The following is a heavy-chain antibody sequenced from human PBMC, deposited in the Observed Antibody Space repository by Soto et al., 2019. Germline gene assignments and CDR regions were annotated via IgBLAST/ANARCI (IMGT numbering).Heavy chain of an antibody. CDR2: IYYSGRT. CDR3: ARQGIAAAGTGFDP. J-gene: IGHJ5*02. D-gene: IGHD6-13*01. CDR1: GGSISSISYY. Sequence: QLQLQESGPGLVKPSETLSLTCTVSGGSISSISYYWGWIRQPPGEGLEWIGSIYYSGRTYYNPSLKSRVTIAVNTSKNQFSLKLSSVTAADTAVYYCARQGIAAAGTGFDPWGQGTLVTVSP. V-gene: IGHV4-39*01.